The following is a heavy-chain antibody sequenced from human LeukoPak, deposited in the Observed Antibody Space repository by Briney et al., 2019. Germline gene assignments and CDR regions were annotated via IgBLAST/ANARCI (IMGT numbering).Heavy chain of an antibody. D-gene: IGHD6-19*01. J-gene: IGHJ4*02. CDR3: AKDTSGWYRVVDY. Sequence: GGTLRLSCAASGFTFSSHGMNWVCQAPGKGLEWVSGISPSGGITYYTDSVKGRFTISRDNSKNTVSLQMNSLRGEDTAVYYCAKDTSGWYRVVDYWGQGTLVTVSS. CDR2: ISPSGGIT. V-gene: IGHV3-23*01. CDR1: GFTFSSHG.